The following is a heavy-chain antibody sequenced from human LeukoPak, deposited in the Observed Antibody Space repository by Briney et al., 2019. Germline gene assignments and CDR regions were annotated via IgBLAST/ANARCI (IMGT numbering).Heavy chain of an antibody. CDR2: IYYNGST. D-gene: IGHD1-26*01. J-gene: IGHJ4*02. CDR1: GGSINSISYY. CDR3: AGYSGSYYSLDY. V-gene: IGHV4-39*07. Sequence: SETLSLTCTVSGGSINSISYYWGWIRQPPGKGLEWIGTIYYNGSTYYDLSLNSRVAISVDTSKNQFSLKLNSVTAADTALYYCAGYSGSYYSLDYWGQGTLVTVSS.